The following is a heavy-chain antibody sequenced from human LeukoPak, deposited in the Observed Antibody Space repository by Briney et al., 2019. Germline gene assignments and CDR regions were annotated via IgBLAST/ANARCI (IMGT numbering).Heavy chain of an antibody. CDR3: TYRHCSGGSCPSPSDY. CDR1: GYTSSSYD. D-gene: IGHD2-15*01. J-gene: IGHJ4*02. Sequence: ASVKVSCKASGYTSSSYDIHWVRQATGQGLEWMGWMNPNSGTTGYTQKFQGRVTMTWNTSIRIAYMELSGLRSDDTAVYYCTYRHCSGGSCPSPSDYWGQGTLVTVSS. V-gene: IGHV1-8*01. CDR2: MNPNSGTT.